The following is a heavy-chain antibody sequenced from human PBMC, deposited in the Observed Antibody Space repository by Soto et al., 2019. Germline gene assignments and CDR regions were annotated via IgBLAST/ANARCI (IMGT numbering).Heavy chain of an antibody. J-gene: IGHJ5*02. CDR2: LYYLGDT. CDR3: ARVQNVVRGVRWFDP. Sequence: QVQLRESGPGLVEPSQTLSLTCTISGASISSGPFYWGWIRQHPGQGLEWIGHLYYLGDTFDNPSLKSRAFISVDSSVNQFSLQLISVTAADTAVYYCARVQNVVRGVRWFDPGGQGILVTVSS. D-gene: IGHD3-10*01. V-gene: IGHV4-31*03. CDR1: GASISSGPFY.